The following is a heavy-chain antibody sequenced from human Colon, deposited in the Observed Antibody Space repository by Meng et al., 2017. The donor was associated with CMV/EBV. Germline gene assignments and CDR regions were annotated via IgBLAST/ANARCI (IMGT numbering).Heavy chain of an antibody. CDR1: GGSFSGYY. J-gene: IGHJ4*02. V-gene: IGHV4-34*01. Sequence: VYGGSFSGYYWSWVRQPPGKGLEWIGEINHDRSTNSNPSLKSRVTISVDTSKNQFSLKMNSVTAADTAVYYCARREKCSGRTGAIDYWGQGALVTVSS. CDR3: ARREKCSGRTGAIDY. D-gene: IGHD6-19*01. CDR2: INHDRST.